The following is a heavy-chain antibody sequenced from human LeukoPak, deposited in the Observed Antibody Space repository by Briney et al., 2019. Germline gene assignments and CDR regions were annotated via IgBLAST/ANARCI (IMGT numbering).Heavy chain of an antibody. V-gene: IGHV1-2*02. J-gene: IGHJ4*02. D-gene: IGHD3-22*01. CDR3: ARAYDSSGHWETFDY. CDR2: INPNNGGT. Sequence: ASVKVSCKASGYTFTGYYMHWVRQAPGQGLEWMGWINPNNGGTNYAQKIQGRVTMTRETSISTAYMELSRLRSEDTAVYYWARAYDSSGHWETFDYWGQGTLVTVSS. CDR1: GYTFTGYY.